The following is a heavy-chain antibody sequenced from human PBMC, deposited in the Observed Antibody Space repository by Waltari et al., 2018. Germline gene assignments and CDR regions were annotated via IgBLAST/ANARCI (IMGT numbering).Heavy chain of an antibody. V-gene: IGHV4-39*07. Sequence: QLQLQESGPGLVQPSQTLSLTCTVSGGSISSSSYYWGWLRQPPGNGLQWIGSIYYSGSTYYNPSLKSRVTISVDTSKNQFSLKLSSVTAADTAVYYCARTKMEDFWSGYYLFDYWGQGTLVTVSS. J-gene: IGHJ4*02. CDR2: IYYSGST. CDR1: GGSISSSSYY. D-gene: IGHD3-3*01. CDR3: ARTKMEDFWSGYYLFDY.